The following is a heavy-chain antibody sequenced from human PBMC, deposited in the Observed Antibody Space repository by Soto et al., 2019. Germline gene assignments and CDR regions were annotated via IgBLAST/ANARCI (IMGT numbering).Heavy chain of an antibody. V-gene: IGHV4-39*01. CDR1: GGSISSSSYY. D-gene: IGHD2-15*01. Sequence: QLQLQESGPGLVKPSETLSLTCTVSGGSISSSSYYWGCIRQPPGKGLEWIGRIFYSGSTYYNPSLMSRVTISVDTSSTQFSLTLSSVTAADTAVSYCARHPTYCSAGSCYSDFPRYGMDVWGQGTTVTVSS. J-gene: IGHJ6*02. CDR2: IFYSGST. CDR3: ARHPTYCSAGSCYSDFPRYGMDV.